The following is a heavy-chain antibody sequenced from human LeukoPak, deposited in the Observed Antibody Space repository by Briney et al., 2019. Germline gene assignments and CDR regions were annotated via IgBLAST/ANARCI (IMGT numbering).Heavy chain of an antibody. D-gene: IGHD3-10*01. J-gene: IGHJ4*02. V-gene: IGHV1-8*02. CDR3: AREPRRFGD. CDR2: MNPNSGNT. Sequence: ASVKVSCKASGYTFTSYDINWVRQATGQGLEWMGWMNPNSGNTGYAQKFQGRITMTWDTSISTAYMELSSLRYEDTAVYYCAREPRRFGDWGQGTLITVSS. CDR1: GYTFTSYD.